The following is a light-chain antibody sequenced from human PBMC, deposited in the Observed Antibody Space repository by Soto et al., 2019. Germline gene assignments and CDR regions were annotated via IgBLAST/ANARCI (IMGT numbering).Light chain of an antibody. V-gene: IGKV1-39*01. CDR3: QQSYSPSYT. CDR2: AAS. J-gene: IGKJ2*01. CDR1: QSISNY. Sequence: DIQMTQSPSSLSASVGDRVTITCRASQSISNYLNWYQQKLGKAPKLLIYAASSLQSGVPSRFSGSGSGTDFTLTISSLQPEDFATYYCQQSYSPSYTFGQGTKLEIK.